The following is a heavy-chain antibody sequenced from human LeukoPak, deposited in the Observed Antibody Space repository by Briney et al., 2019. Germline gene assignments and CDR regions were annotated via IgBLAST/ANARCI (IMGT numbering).Heavy chain of an antibody. V-gene: IGHV3-43*01. J-gene: IGHJ2*01. CDR2: ISFDGLST. D-gene: IGHD3-10*01. CDR1: GFTFDDYT. Sequence: TGGSLRLSCAASGFTFDDYTMHWVRHAPGKGLEWVSLISFDGLSTFYADSVKGRFTISRDNSKNSLFLQMNSLRTEDTAFYYCAKDGTGSDWFFDLRGGGTLVTVSS. CDR3: AKDGTGSDWFFDL.